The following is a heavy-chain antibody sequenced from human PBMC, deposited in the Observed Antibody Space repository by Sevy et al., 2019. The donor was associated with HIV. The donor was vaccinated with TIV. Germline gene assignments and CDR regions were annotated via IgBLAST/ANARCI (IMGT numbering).Heavy chain of an antibody. V-gene: IGHV3-7*01. D-gene: IGHD3-10*01. CDR1: GFTTGFTFSDYW. J-gene: IGHJ4*02. Sequence: GASLKISCAASGFTTGFTFSDYWMAWVRQAPGKGLEWVANIKEDGTEIYYLDSLKGRFIISRDNAKNLLYLQMNSLRAEDTAVYYCARGGYYGYSGLDYWGQGTLVTVSS. CDR3: ARGGYYGYSGLDY. CDR2: IKEDGTEI.